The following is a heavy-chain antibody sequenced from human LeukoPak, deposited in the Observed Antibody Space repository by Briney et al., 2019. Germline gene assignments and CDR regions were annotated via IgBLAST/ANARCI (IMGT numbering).Heavy chain of an antibody. V-gene: IGHV3-23*01. CDR1: GFTFSSYA. CDR2: ISGSGGST. J-gene: IGHJ4*02. D-gene: IGHD5-18*01. Sequence: PGGSLRLSCAASGFTFSSYAMSWVRQAPGKGLEWVSAISGSGGSTYYADSVKGRFTISRDNSKNTLYLQMNSLRAEDTAVYYCAKDGPGGYSYGFNYFDYWGQGTLVTVSS. CDR3: AKDGPGGYSYGFNYFDY.